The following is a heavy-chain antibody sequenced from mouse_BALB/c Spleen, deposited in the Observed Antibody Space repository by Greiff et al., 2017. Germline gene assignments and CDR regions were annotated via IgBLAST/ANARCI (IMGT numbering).Heavy chain of an antibody. J-gene: IGHJ4*01. D-gene: IGHD1-2*01. CDR3: ARPGYNYAMDY. V-gene: IGHV5-6-2*01. CDR2: INSNGGST. Sequence: EVMLVESGGGLVKLGGSLKLSCAASGFTFSSYYMSWVRQTPEKRLELVAAINSNGGSTYYPDTVKGRFTISRDNAKNTLYLQMSSLKSEDTALYYCARPGYNYAMDYWGQGTSVTVSS. CDR1: GFTFSSYY.